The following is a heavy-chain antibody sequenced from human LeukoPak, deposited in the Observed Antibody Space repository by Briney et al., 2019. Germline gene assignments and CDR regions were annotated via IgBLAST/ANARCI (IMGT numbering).Heavy chain of an antibody. CDR2: ISAYNGNT. CDR3: ARAHQSDSAMIY. D-gene: IGHD2-21*02. CDR1: GYTFITYG. J-gene: IGHJ4*02. Sequence: GASVKVSCKASGYTFITYGITWVRQAPGQGLEWMGWISAYNGNTNYAQKLQGRVTMTTDTSTSTAYMELRSLRSDNMAVYYCARAHQSDSAMIYWGQGALVTVSS. V-gene: IGHV1-18*03.